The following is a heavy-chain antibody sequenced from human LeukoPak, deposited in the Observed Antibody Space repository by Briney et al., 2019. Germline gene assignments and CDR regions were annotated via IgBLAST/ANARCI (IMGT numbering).Heavy chain of an antibody. D-gene: IGHD4-17*01. J-gene: IGHJ5*02. V-gene: IGHV1-8*03. CDR2: MNPNSGNT. CDR3: ARAEDDSGNEAGFDP. Sequence: ASVKVSCKASGYTFTSYDINWVRQATGQGLEWMGWMNPNSGNTGYAQKFQGRVTITRNTSISTAYMELSSLRSEDTAVYYCARAEDDSGNEAGFDPWGQGTLVTVSS. CDR1: GYTFTSYD.